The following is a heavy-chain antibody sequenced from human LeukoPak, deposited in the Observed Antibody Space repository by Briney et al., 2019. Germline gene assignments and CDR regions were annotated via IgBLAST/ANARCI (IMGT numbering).Heavy chain of an antibody. J-gene: IGHJ5*02. Sequence: PGGSLRLSCAASGFTFDDYAMHWVRHAPGKGLEWVSVIYSGGNTYYADSVKGRFTISRDNSENTLYLQVNSLRAEDTAVYYCARDSSSWYAHNWFDPWGQGTLVTVSS. V-gene: IGHV3-66*01. D-gene: IGHD6-13*01. CDR3: ARDSSSWYAHNWFDP. CDR1: GFTFDDYA. CDR2: IYSGGNT.